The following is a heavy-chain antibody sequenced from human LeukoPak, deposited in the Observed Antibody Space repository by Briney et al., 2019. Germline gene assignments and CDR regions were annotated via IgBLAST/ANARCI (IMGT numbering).Heavy chain of an antibody. CDR1: GGSFSGYY. CDR3: ARGGEMYNWFDP. V-gene: IGHV4-34*01. CDR2: INRSGST. J-gene: IGHJ5*02. Sequence: SETLSLTCAVYGGSFSGYYWSWIRQPPGKGLEWIREINRSGSTNYNPSLKSRVTISVDTSKNQFSLKLSSVTAADTAVYYCARGGEMYNWFDPWGQGTLVTVSS. D-gene: IGHD3-10*01.